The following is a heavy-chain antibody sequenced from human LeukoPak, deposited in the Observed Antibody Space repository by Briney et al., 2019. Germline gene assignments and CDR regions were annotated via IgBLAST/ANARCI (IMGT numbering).Heavy chain of an antibody. CDR1: GFTFSSYA. V-gene: IGHV3-23*01. CDR2: ISGSGGST. J-gene: IGHJ4*02. D-gene: IGHD3-3*01. CDR3: AKADYDFWSGYDY. Sequence: PGGSLRLSCAASGFTFSSYAMSWVRQAPGKGLEWVSAISGSGGSTYYADSVKGRFTISRDNPKNTLYLQMNSLRAEDTAVYYCAKADYDFWSGYDYWGQGTLVTVSS.